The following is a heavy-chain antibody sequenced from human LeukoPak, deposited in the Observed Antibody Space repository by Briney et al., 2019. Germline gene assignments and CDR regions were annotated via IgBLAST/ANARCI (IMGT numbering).Heavy chain of an antibody. Sequence: GGSLRLSCAASEFTFSSYAMSWVRQAPGKGLEWVSGISSSGDNTYYADSVKGRFSISRDNSKNTLHLQMNSLRAEDTAVYYCAKGPVTTFDAFDIWGQGTMVTVSS. CDR1: EFTFSSYA. J-gene: IGHJ3*02. CDR3: AKGPVTTFDAFDI. CDR2: ISSSGDNT. V-gene: IGHV3-23*01. D-gene: IGHD4-11*01.